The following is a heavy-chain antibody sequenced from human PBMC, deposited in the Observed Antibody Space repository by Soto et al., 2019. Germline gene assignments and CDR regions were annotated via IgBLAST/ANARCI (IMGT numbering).Heavy chain of an antibody. CDR2: ISAYNGNT. V-gene: IGHV1-18*04. CDR3: ARVGIVVVIEGGHFDY. Sequence: VKVSCKASGYTFTMYGISGVGQSGLRGLEWMGWISAYNGNTNYAQKLQGRVTMTTDTSTSTAYMELRSLRSDDTAVYYCARVGIVVVIEGGHFDYWGQGTLVTVSS. CDR1: GYTFTMYG. D-gene: IGHD3-22*01. J-gene: IGHJ4*02.